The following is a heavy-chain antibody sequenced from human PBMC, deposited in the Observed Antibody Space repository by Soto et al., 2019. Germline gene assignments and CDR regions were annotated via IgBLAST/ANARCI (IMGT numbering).Heavy chain of an antibody. V-gene: IGHV3-48*03. CDR2: MSSSGSTI. Sequence: GGSLRLSCAASGFTFSSYDMNWVRQAPGKGLECVSYMSSSGSTIYYADSVKGRFTVSRDNAKSSLYLQMNSLRAEDTAVYYCAAIVVVPAAPMDAWGQGTTVTVSS. CDR1: GFTFSSYD. J-gene: IGHJ6*02. D-gene: IGHD2-2*01. CDR3: AAIVVVPAAPMDA.